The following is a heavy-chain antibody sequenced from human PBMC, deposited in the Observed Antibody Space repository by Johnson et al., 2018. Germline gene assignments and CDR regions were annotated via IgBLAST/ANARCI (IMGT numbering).Heavy chain of an antibody. CDR1: GFTFSSYA. CDR2: ISYDGSNK. D-gene: IGHD6-19*01. J-gene: IGHJ6*03. Sequence: VQLVESGGGVVQPGRSLRLSCAASGFTFSSYAMHWVRQAPGKGLEWVAVISYDGSNKYYADSVKGRFTISRDNSKNTLYLQMNSLRAEDTAVYYCARDHSRLDGFYYCYMYVWGKGTTVAVS. V-gene: IGHV3-30-3*01. CDR3: ARDHSRLDGFYYCYMYV.